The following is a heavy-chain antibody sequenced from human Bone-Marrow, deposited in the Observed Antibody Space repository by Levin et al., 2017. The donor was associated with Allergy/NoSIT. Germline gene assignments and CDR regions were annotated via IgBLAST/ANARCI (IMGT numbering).Heavy chain of an antibody. J-gene: IGHJ6*02. Sequence: AGGSLRLSCAASGFTFSNAWMNWVRQAPGKGLEWVGRIKSKTDGGTTDYAAPVKGRFTISRDDSKNTLYLQMNSLKTEDTAVYYCTTVPGTTIPYYDYYGMDVWGQGTTVTVSS. CDR3: TTVPGTTIPYYDYYGMDV. V-gene: IGHV3-15*07. D-gene: IGHD1-1*01. CDR1: GFTFSNAW. CDR2: IKSKTDGGTT.